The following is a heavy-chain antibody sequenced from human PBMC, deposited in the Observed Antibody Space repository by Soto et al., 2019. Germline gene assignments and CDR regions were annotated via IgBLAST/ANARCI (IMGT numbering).Heavy chain of an antibody. V-gene: IGHV3-30*02. D-gene: IGHD3-3*01. CDR3: ERDGVGRTPFWGYFDY. CDR1: GFMFTGYG. CDR2: IRNDGSHE. Sequence: GGSLRLSCAASGFMFTGYGMHWVRQASGKGLEWVAIIRNDGSHEEYADSVKGRFTISRDNSKDTQNLRMNSLRAEDTAVYYCERDGVGRTPFWGYFDYWSQGPPVTVSS. J-gene: IGHJ4*02.